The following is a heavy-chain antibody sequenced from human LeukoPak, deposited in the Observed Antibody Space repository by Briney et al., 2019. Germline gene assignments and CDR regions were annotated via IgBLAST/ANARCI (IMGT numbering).Heavy chain of an antibody. CDR3: ATDRYYYGSGSSPLDY. Sequence: ASVKVSCKVSGYTLTELSMHWVRQAPGKGLEWMGGFDPEDGETIYAQKFQGRVTMTEDTSTDTAYMELSSLRPEDTAVYYCATDRYYYGSGSSPLDYWGQGTLVTVSS. CDR1: GYTLTELS. J-gene: IGHJ4*02. CDR2: FDPEDGET. D-gene: IGHD3-10*01. V-gene: IGHV1-24*01.